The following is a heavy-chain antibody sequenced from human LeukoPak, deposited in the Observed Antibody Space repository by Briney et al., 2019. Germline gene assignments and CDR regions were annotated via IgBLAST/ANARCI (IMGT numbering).Heavy chain of an antibody. V-gene: IGHV3-30-3*01. CDR2: ISYDGGNK. Sequence: PGRSLRLSCAASGFTFSSYAMHWVRQAPGKGLEWVAVISYDGGNKYYADSVKGRFTISRDNSKNTLYLQMNSLRAEDTAVYYCARDSSGWSSYYYYGMDVWGQGTTVTVSS. CDR1: GFTFSSYA. J-gene: IGHJ6*02. CDR3: ARDSSGWSSYYYYGMDV. D-gene: IGHD6-19*01.